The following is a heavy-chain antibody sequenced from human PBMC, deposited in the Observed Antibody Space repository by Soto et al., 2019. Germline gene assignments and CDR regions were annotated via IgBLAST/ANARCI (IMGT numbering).Heavy chain of an antibody. V-gene: IGHV4-30-2*01. Sequence: SETLSLTCAVSGGSISSGGYSWSWIRQPPGKGLEWIGYIYHSGSTYYNPSLKSRVTISVDRSKNQFSLKLSSVTAADTAVYYCARAQQQTIDYWGQGTLVTVSS. D-gene: IGHD6-13*01. CDR3: ARAQQQTIDY. J-gene: IGHJ4*02. CDR2: IYHSGST. CDR1: GGSISSGGYS.